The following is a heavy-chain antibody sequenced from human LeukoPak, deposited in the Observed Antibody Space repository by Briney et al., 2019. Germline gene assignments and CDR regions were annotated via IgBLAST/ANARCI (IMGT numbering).Heavy chain of an antibody. CDR3: AGGYCSSTSCYVDY. CDR1: GGSISSYY. CDR2: IYYSGST. Sequence: SETLSLTCTVSGGSISSYYWSWIRQPPGKGLEWIGYIYYSGSTNYNPSLKSRVTIAVDTSKNQFSLNLSSVTAADTAVYYCAGGYCSSTSCYVDYWGQGTLVTVSS. V-gene: IGHV4-59*01. D-gene: IGHD2-2*01. J-gene: IGHJ4*02.